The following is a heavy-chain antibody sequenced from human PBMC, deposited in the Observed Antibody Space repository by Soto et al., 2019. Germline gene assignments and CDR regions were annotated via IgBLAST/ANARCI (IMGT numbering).Heavy chain of an antibody. J-gene: IGHJ4*02. D-gene: IGHD6-25*01. Sequence: QVQLVQSGSEVKKPGASVNVSCKAFGYTFTSYGFSWVRQVPGQVLEWLGWSSAFNGDTQYAQTMKGRLTVTTDTSTTTVHMELRSLTPADTAVYYCTREAGWQRMVPYDWGQGTLVSVS. V-gene: IGHV1-18*04. CDR2: SSAFNGDT. CDR3: TREAGWQRMVPYD. CDR1: GYTFTSYG.